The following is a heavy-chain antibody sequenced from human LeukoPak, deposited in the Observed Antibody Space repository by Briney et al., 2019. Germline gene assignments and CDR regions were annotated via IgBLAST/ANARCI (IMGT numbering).Heavy chain of an antibody. V-gene: IGHV6-1*01. CDR1: GDSFSSNSAA. CDR3: ARGSSSKHYYYYGMDV. D-gene: IGHD6-13*01. Sequence: SQTLSLTCAISGDSFSSNSAAWNWLRQSPSRGLEWLGRTYYRSKWYNDYAVSVKSRITINPDTSKNQFSLQLNSVTPEDTAVYYCARGSSSKHYYYYGMDVWGQGTTVTVSS. J-gene: IGHJ6*02. CDR2: TYYRSKWYN.